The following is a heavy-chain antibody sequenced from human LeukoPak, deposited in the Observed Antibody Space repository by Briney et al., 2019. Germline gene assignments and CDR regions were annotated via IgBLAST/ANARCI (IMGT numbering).Heavy chain of an antibody. CDR2: ISSSGSTI. V-gene: IGHV3-11*04. Sequence: GGSLRLSCAASGFTFSDYYMSWIRQAPGKGLEWVSYISSSGSTIYYADSVKGRFTISRDNAKNSLYLQMNSLRAEDTAVYYCARGRVTMIVVVSPPVDWGQGSMLTVSS. CDR3: ARGRVTMIVVVSPPVD. J-gene: IGHJ1*01. D-gene: IGHD3-22*01. CDR1: GFTFSDYY.